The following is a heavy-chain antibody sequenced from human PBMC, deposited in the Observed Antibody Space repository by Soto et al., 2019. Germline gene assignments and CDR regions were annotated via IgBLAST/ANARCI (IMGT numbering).Heavy chain of an antibody. V-gene: IGHV3-11*01. Sequence: GGSLRLSCAASGVTFRNYDMSWIRQAPGKGLEWVSYISSSGSTIHYADSVKGRFTISRDNAKNSLYLQMNSLRAEDTAVYYCARGGQQLHGMDVWGQGTTVTVSS. J-gene: IGHJ6*02. CDR2: ISSSGSTI. CDR3: ARGGQQLHGMDV. CDR1: GVTFRNYD. D-gene: IGHD6-13*01.